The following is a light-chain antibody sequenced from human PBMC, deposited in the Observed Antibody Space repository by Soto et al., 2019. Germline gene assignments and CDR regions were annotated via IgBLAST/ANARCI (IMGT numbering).Light chain of an antibody. Sequence: EIVLTQSPGTLSLSPGERATLSCRASQSVKSSYLAWYQQKPGQPPRLLIYGASTRATGIPDRFIGSGSATDFTLTITRMAPEDFAVFYCQQYGSSPLTFGGGSKVEIK. CDR3: QQYGSSPLT. J-gene: IGKJ4*01. CDR1: QSVKSSY. CDR2: GAS. V-gene: IGKV3-20*01.